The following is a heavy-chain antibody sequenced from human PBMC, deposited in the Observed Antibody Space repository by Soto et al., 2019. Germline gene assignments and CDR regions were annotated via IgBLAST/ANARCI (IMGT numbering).Heavy chain of an antibody. CDR2: IIPMLDRT. CDR3: ARGTVTLFGVVTPTDY. J-gene: IGHJ4*02. D-gene: IGHD3-3*01. Sequence: QVQLVQSGAEVKRPGSSVKVSCKSSGGSFNSFHFNWVRQAPGQGLEWMGRIIPMLDRTQYAQMFQGRVTITADKSTRTAYMEMSGLDSVDTAVYYCARGTVTLFGVVTPTDYWGQGTLVTVSS. CDR1: GGSFNSFH. V-gene: IGHV1-69*08.